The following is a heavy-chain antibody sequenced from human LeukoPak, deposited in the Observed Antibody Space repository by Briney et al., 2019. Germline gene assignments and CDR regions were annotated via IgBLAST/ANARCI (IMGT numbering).Heavy chain of an antibody. Sequence: GASVKISCTTSGYTFSSFAMNCVRQAPVQGLVWMGWINTNTGNPTYTQGFTGRFGYSLDTSVSTAYLQISSLKAEDTALYYCARGGHDSGGYYRYYFDYWGQGSLVTVSS. V-gene: IGHV7-4-1*02. CDR3: ARGGHDSGGYYRYYFDY. D-gene: IGHD3-22*01. CDR1: GYTFSSFA. J-gene: IGHJ4*02. CDR2: INTNTGNP.